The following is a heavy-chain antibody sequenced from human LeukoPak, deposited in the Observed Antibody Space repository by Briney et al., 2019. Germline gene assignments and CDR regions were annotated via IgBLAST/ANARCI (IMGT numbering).Heavy chain of an antibody. CDR3: VPADKQ. CDR2: IKPDGSST. D-gene: IGHD6-13*01. CDR1: VHILSINN. V-gene: IGHV3-74*01. J-gene: IGHJ4*02. Sequence: GGSLRLSSSACVHILSINNISCVRQAPGKGLEWVSHIKPDGSSTIYTDSVKGRFTIPRDNPKNTLYLQMNSQRAEHTALFHCVPADKQWGQGTLVTVSS.